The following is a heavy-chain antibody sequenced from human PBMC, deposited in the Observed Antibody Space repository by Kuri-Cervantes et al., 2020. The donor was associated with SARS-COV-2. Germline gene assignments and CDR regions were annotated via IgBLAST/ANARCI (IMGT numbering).Heavy chain of an antibody. CDR2: IYASGTT. Sequence: GSLRLSCTVSGGSLSNFYWSWIRQSAEKGLEWIGRIYASGTTKFNPSLKSRLSMSVDTSKNQFSLRLTSVTAADTAVYYCARAYQGLGIWGDIDYWGQGTLVTVSS. D-gene: IGHD3-16*01. CDR3: ARAYQGLGIWGDIDY. J-gene: IGHJ4*02. V-gene: IGHV4-4*07. CDR1: GGSLSNFY.